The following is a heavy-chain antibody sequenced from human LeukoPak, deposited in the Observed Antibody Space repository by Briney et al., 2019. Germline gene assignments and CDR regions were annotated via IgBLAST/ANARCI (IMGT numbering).Heavy chain of an antibody. CDR3: ARGVYDSSGSDWYFDL. V-gene: IGHV4-30-4*01. CDR1: GGSFSSGDYY. D-gene: IGHD3-22*01. CDR2: IYYSGST. J-gene: IGHJ2*01. Sequence: SQTLSPTCTVSGGSFSSGDYYWSWIRQPPGKGLEWIGYIYYSGSTYYNPSLKSRVTISVDTSKNQFSLKLSSVTAADTAVYYCARGVYDSSGSDWYFDLWGRGTLVTVSS.